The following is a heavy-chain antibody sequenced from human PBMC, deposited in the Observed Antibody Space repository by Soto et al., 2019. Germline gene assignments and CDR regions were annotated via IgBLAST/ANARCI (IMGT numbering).Heavy chain of an antibody. V-gene: IGHV3-23*01. Sequence: EVHLMESGGGLVQPGGSLRLSCAASGFTFNDYDMNWVRQAPGKGLEWVSSISGSGDATYYAGSLKGRFTISRDISKNTLYLQMNSLRAEDTAVYYCAKVRGHYYYGMDVWGQGTTVTVSS. CDR1: GFTFNDYD. CDR3: AKVRGHYYYGMDV. CDR2: ISGSGDAT. J-gene: IGHJ6*02.